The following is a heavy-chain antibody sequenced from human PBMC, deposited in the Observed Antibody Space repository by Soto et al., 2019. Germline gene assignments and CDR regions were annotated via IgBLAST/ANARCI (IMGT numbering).Heavy chain of an antibody. Sequence: SETLSVTCTVSGGSISSYYWSWIRQPPGKGLEWIGYIYYSGSTNYNPSLKSRVTISVDTSKNQFSLKLSSVTAADTAVYYCARGGSYYSWFDPWGQGTLVTVSS. CDR2: IYYSGST. D-gene: IGHD1-26*01. V-gene: IGHV4-59*01. J-gene: IGHJ5*02. CDR1: GGSISSYY. CDR3: ARGGSYYSWFDP.